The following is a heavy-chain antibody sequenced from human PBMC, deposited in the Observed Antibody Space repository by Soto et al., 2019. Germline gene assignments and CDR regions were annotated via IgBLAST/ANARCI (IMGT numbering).Heavy chain of an antibody. J-gene: IGHJ5*02. D-gene: IGHD6-19*01. CDR1: GGSISSGGYY. CDR3: ARGRKGLVVWFDP. CDR2: IYYSGST. V-gene: IGHV4-31*03. Sequence: QVQLQESGPGLVKPSQTLSLTCTVSGGSISSGGYYWSWIRQHPGKGLEWIGYIYYSGSTYYNPSLKSRVTISVDTSNNQFSLKLSSVTAADTAVYYCARGRKGLVVWFDPWGQGTLVTVSS.